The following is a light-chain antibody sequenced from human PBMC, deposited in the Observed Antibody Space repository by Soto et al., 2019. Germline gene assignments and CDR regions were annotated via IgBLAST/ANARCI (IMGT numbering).Light chain of an antibody. CDR3: QQSYSTLT. J-gene: IGKJ4*01. V-gene: IGKV1-39*01. CDR2: AAS. CDR1: RNINNF. Sequence: DIQMTQSPSSLSASVGDRVTITCRASRNINNFLNWYQQKPGKAPKLLIYAASSLQSGVPSRFSASESGTDFTLTISSLQPDDFATYYCQQSYSTLTVGGGTKVESK.